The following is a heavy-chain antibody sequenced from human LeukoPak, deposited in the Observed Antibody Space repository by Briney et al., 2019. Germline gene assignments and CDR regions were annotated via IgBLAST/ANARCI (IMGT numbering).Heavy chain of an antibody. V-gene: IGHV4-38-2*02. CDR2: IYHSGTT. CDR1: GYSIRSGYY. J-gene: IGHJ3*02. Sequence: PSETLSLTCTVSGYSIRSGYYWGWMRPSPGKGLEWIGNIYHSGTTYYNPSLKSRANISVDTSKNKFSLKLSSVTAADTAVYYCARDLQDSDAFDIWGQGTMVTVSS. CDR3: ARDLQDSDAFDI.